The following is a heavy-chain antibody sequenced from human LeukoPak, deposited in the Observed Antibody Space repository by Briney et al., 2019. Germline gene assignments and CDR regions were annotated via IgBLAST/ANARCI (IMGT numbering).Heavy chain of an antibody. J-gene: IGHJ6*03. Sequence: GGSLRPSCAASGFTFSSYAMTWVRQAPGKGLEWVSSFSFNGESTYYADSAKGRFTISRGNSKNTLYLQMNSLRAEDTAVYYCAKGGYSNGRYYYYYMDVWGEGTTVTVSS. CDR2: FSFNGEST. CDR1: GFTFSSYA. CDR3: AKGGYSNGRYYYYYMDV. D-gene: IGHD5-18*01. V-gene: IGHV3-23*01.